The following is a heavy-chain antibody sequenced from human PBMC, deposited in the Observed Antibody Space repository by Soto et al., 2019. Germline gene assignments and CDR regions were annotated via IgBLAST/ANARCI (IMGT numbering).Heavy chain of an antibody. V-gene: IGHV3-7*05. D-gene: IGHD3-3*01. Sequence: AGGSLRLSCAASGFTFSSYWMSWVRQAPGKGLEWVANIKQDGSEKYYVDSVKGRFTISRDNAKNSLYLQMNSLRAEDTAVYYCARDLLITIFGVVPYYYGMDVWGQGTTVTVSS. J-gene: IGHJ6*02. CDR3: ARDLLITIFGVVPYYYGMDV. CDR2: IKQDGSEK. CDR1: GFTFSSYW.